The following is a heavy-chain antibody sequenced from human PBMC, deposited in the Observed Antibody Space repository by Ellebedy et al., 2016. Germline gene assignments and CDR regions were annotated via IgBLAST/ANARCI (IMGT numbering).Heavy chain of an antibody. J-gene: IGHJ4*02. V-gene: IGHV1-8*01. CDR1: GYTFTSYD. D-gene: IGHD3-10*01. CDR2: MNPNSGNT. CDR3: ARGMRRIWFGEAAIFDY. Sequence: ASVKVSCXASGYTFTSYDINWVRQTTGQGLEWMGWMNPNSGNTGYAQKFQGRVTMTRNTSISTAYMELSSLRSEDTAVYYCARGMRRIWFGEAAIFDYWGQGTLVTVSS.